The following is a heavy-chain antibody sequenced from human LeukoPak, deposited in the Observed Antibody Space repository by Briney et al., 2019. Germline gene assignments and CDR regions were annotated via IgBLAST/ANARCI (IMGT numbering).Heavy chain of an antibody. CDR3: ARILAAPYWFDP. D-gene: IGHD2-15*01. CDR2: IYYSGST. J-gene: IGHJ5*02. Sequence: SETLSLTCTISGGSISSSSYYWGWIRQPPGKGLEWIGSIYYSGSTYYNPSLKSRVTISVDTSKNQFSLKLSSVTAADTAVYYCARILAAPYWFDPWGQGTLVTVSS. V-gene: IGHV4-39*01. CDR1: GGSISSSSYY.